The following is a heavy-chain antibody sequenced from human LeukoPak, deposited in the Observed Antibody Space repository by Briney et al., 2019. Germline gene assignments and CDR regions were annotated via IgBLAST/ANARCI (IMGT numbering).Heavy chain of an antibody. CDR1: GGSISSGGYY. V-gene: IGHV4-30-2*01. CDR2: IYHSGST. D-gene: IGHD6-13*01. CDR3: ARAPGLAADYFDY. J-gene: IGHJ4*02. Sequence: PSETLSLTCTVSGGSISSGGYYWSWIRQPPGKGLEWIEYIYHSGSTYYNPSLKSRVTISVDRSKNQFSLKLSSVTAADTAVYYCARAPGLAADYFDYWGQGTLVTVSS.